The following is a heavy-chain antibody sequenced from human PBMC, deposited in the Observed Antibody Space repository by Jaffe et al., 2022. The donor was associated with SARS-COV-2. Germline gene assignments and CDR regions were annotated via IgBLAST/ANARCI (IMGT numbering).Heavy chain of an antibody. CDR3: ASGGIRFRPGY. CDR1: GGSISSISW. V-gene: IGHV4-4*02. CDR2: IDPGGNT. D-gene: IGHD3-3*02. J-gene: IGHJ4*02. Sequence: QVQLQESGPGLVKPSGTLSLTCAVSGGSISSISWWSWVRQPPGKGLEWIGEIDPGGNTNYNSPLKSRVTILVDKSENQFSLKLSSVTAADTAVYYCASGGIRFRPGYWGQGTPVTVSS.